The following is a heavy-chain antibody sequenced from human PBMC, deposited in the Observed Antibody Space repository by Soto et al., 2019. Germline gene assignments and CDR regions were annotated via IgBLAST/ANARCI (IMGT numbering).Heavy chain of an antibody. CDR3: ARVVYGGNSLGVFDI. D-gene: IGHD4-17*01. V-gene: IGHV4-59*01. J-gene: IGHJ3*02. Sequence: QVQLQESGPGLVKPSETLSLTCSVSGGSISSYYWTWIRQPPGKGLEWISYTHNSGSTNYNPSLKSLVTISVDTSKNQFSLKLSSVTAADTAVYYCARVVYGGNSLGVFDIWGQGTLVTVSS. CDR2: THNSGST. CDR1: GGSISSYY.